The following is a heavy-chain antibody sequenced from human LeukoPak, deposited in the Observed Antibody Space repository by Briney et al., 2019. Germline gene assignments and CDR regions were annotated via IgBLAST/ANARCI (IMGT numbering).Heavy chain of an antibody. J-gene: IGHJ4*02. CDR1: GFTFSDAP. V-gene: IGHV3-15*01. Sequence: PGGSLRLSCAASGFTFSDAPMSWVRQAPGQGLEWVGRVKGKTHGGTTDYAAPENVRFTVSRDDSKNTLYLEMNSLDIEDTAVYYCTTDANYFSSTTCFAFWGQGTLVTVSS. D-gene: IGHD2-2*01. CDR2: VKGKTHGGTT. CDR3: TTDANYFSSTTCFAF.